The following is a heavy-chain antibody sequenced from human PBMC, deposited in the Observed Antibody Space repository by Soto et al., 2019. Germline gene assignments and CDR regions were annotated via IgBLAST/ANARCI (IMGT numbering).Heavy chain of an antibody. V-gene: IGHV4-34*01. J-gene: IGHJ4*02. CDR2: INHSGST. CDR1: GGSFSGYY. D-gene: IGHD5-12*01. CDR3: GRRPYSGYGRFEY. Sequence: QVQLQQWGAGLLKPSETLSLTCAVYGGSFSGYYWSWIRQPPGKGLEWIGEINHSGSTNYNPSLRSRVTIAVETGESQFSLKLSSVTAADTAVYYCGRRPYSGYGRFEYWGQGTLVTVSA.